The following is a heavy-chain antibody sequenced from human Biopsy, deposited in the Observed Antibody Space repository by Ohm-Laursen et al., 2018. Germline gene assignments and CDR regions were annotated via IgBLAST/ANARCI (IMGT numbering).Heavy chain of an antibody. J-gene: IGHJ4*02. CDR3: AQTRNDYGGFYFDY. Sequence: SDTLSLTCSVSGDSISSSTCYWGWIRQPPGKGLEWIGTIRNTYFRTSLKSRVTMSVDTSKNQFSLKRSPVTAADTGVYYCAQTRNDYGGFYFDYWGRGTLVTVSS. D-gene: IGHD4/OR15-4a*01. V-gene: IGHV4-39*01. CDR1: GDSISSSTCY. CDR2: IRNT.